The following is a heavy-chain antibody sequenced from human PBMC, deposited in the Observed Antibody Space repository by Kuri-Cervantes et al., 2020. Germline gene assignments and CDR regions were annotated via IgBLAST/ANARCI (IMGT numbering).Heavy chain of an antibody. J-gene: IGHJ5*02. D-gene: IGHD6-6*01. CDR1: GGSFSGYY. CDR2: INHSGST. V-gene: IGHV4-34*01. CDR3: ARSLAAGRNWFDP. Sequence: SETLSLTCAVYGGSFSGYYWSWIRQPPGKGLEWIGEINHSGSTNYNPSLKSRVTISVDMSKNQLSLKLTSVTAADTAIYYCARSLAAGRNWFDPWGQGTLVTVSS.